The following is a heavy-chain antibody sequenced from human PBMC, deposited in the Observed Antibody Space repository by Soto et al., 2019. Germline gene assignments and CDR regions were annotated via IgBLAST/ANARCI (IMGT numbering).Heavy chain of an antibody. D-gene: IGHD2-2*01. CDR1: GGSISSSSYS. CDR2: IYSGST. J-gene: IGHJ4*02. CDR3: ATVPDY. Sequence: SETLSLTCTVSGGSISSSSYSWGWIRQPPGKGLEWIVTIYSGSTYYNPSLKSRVTISIDRSKNQFSLKLSSVTAADTAVYYCATVPDYWGQGILVTVSS. V-gene: IGHV4-39*07.